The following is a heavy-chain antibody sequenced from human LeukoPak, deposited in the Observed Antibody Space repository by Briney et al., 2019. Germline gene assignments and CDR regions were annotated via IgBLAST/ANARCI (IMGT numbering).Heavy chain of an antibody. V-gene: IGHV1-2*06. CDR2: INPNSGGT. CDR1: GYTFTGYY. CDR3: ARIDWTEAAFDI. J-gene: IGHJ3*02. D-gene: IGHD1-1*01. Sequence: ASVKVPCKASGYTFTGYYMHWVRQAPGQGLEWMGRINPNSGGTNYAQKFQGRVTMTRDTSISTAYMELSRLRSDDTAVYYCARIDWTEAAFDIWGQGTMVTVSS.